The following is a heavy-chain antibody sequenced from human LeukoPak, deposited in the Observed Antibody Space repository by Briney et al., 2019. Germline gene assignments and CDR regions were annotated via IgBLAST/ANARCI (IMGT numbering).Heavy chain of an antibody. CDR1: GFTFNKYS. V-gene: IGHV3-7*01. Sequence: GGSLRLSCAASGFTFNKYSMSWVRQAPGKGLEWVANIKKDGSEKYYVDSVKGRFTISRDNAKTSLYLQMNSLRAEDTAVYYCARDLSGVTGYTYGRGIDYWGQGTLVTVSS. J-gene: IGHJ4*02. D-gene: IGHD5-18*01. CDR3: ARDLSGVTGYTYGRGIDY. CDR2: IKKDGSEK.